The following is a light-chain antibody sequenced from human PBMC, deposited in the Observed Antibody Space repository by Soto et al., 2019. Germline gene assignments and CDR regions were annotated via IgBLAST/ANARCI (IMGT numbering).Light chain of an antibody. CDR3: SSYTSSSTLGV. J-gene: IGLJ2*01. Sequence: QSVLTQPASVSGSAGQSITISCSGTMRDVGAYNLVSWYQQHPGTAPKLMIYEVSNRPSGVSNRFSGSKSGNTASLTISGLQAEDEADYYCSSYTSSSTLGVFGGGTKLTVL. V-gene: IGLV2-14*01. CDR1: MRDVGAYNL. CDR2: EVS.